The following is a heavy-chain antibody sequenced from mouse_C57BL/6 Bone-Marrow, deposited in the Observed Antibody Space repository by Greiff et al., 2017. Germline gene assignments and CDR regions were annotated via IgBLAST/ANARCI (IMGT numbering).Heavy chain of an antibody. V-gene: IGHV14-4*01. Sequence: EVQLQQPGAELVRPGASVKLSCTASGFNIKDDYMHWVKQRPEQGLEWIGWIDPENGDTEYASKFQGKATITADTSSNTAYLQLSSLTSEDTAVYYCTDPIYDGYYFDVWGTGTTVTVPS. CDR3: TDPIYDGYYFDV. CDR1: GFNIKDDY. J-gene: IGHJ1*03. CDR2: IDPENGDT. D-gene: IGHD2-3*01.